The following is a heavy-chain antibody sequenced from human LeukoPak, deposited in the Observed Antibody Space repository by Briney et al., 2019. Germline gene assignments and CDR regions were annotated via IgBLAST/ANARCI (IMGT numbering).Heavy chain of an antibody. J-gene: IGHJ4*02. Sequence: SVKVSCKASGGTFSSYAISWVRQAPGQGLEWIGGIIPIFGTANYAQKFQGRVTITADKSTSTAYMELSSLRSEDTAVYYCARGAYYDILTGYYFSEGYFDYWGQGTLVTVSS. D-gene: IGHD3-9*01. V-gene: IGHV1-69*06. CDR1: GGTFSSYA. CDR3: ARGAYYDILTGYYFSEGYFDY. CDR2: IIPIFGTA.